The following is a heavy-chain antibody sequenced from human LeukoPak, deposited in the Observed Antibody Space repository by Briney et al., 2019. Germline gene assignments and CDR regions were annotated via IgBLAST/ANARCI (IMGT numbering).Heavy chain of an antibody. Sequence: GALRLSCAASGFTFSTYAMSWVRQAPGKGLEWVSTISGSGGSTYYADSVKGRFTISRDNSKNTLHLQMNSLRAEDTAVYYCAKDRRYQLLGGWFDPWGQGTLVTVSS. CDR2: ISGSGGST. V-gene: IGHV3-23*01. CDR3: AKDRRYQLLGGWFDP. D-gene: IGHD2-2*01. J-gene: IGHJ5*02. CDR1: GFTFSTYA.